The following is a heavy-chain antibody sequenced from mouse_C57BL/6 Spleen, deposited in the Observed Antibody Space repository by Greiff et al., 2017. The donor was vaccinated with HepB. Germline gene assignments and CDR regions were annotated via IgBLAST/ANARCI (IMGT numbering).Heavy chain of an antibody. CDR1: GFTFSSYG. D-gene: IGHD4-1*01. V-gene: IGHV5-6*01. CDR3: ARLTGTEAMDY. CDR2: ISSGGSYT. J-gene: IGHJ4*01. Sequence: EVHLVESGGDLVKPGGSLKLSCAASGFTFSSYGMSWVRQTPDKRLEWVATISSGGSYTYYPDSVKGRFTISRDNAKNTLYLQMSSLKSEDTAMYYCARLTGTEAMDYWGQGTSVTVSS.